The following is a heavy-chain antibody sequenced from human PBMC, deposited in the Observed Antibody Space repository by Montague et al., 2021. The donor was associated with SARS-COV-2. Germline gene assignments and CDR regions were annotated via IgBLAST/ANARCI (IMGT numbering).Heavy chain of an antibody. V-gene: IGHV4-34*01. CDR1: GGSFSGYY. D-gene: IGHD3-10*01. Sequence: SETLSLTCAVYGGSFSGYYWSWIRQPPGKGLEWIGEINHSGSANYNPSLKSRVTISVDTSKNQFSLKLSSVTAADTAVYHRARVRYYGSGTSLGMDVWGQGTTVTVSS. J-gene: IGHJ6*02. CDR2: INHSGSA. CDR3: ARVRYYGSGTSLGMDV.